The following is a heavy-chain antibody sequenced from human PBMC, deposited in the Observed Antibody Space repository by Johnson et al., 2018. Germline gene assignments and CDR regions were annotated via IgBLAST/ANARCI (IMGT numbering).Heavy chain of an antibody. J-gene: IGHJ6*02. D-gene: IGHD6-13*01. V-gene: IGHV4-59*01. Sequence: QVQLQESGPGLVKXSETXSLXCTVSGGSISSDYWSWIRQPPGKGLEWIGYIYYAGSATYNPPLRSRVTISVDTSKNQFSLRLSSVTAADTAVYYCASETAAGRVPYYFYYGMDVWGQGTAVTVSS. CDR2: IYYAGSA. CDR1: GGSISSDY. CDR3: ASETAAGRVPYYFYYGMDV.